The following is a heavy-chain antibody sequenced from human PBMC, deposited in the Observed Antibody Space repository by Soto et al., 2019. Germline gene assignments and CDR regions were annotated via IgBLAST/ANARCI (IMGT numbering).Heavy chain of an antibody. CDR1: GYTFPSYG. J-gene: IGHJ6*03. V-gene: IGHV1-18*01. Sequence: ASVKVSCKASGYTFPSYGISWVRQAPGQGLEWMGWISAYNGNTNYAQKLQGRVTMTTDTSTSTAYMELRSLRSDDTAVYYCERSPRGTIFGVVMGAPGYYYYYMDVWGKGTTVTVSS. CDR3: ERSPRGTIFGVVMGAPGYYYYYMDV. D-gene: IGHD3-3*01. CDR2: ISAYNGNT.